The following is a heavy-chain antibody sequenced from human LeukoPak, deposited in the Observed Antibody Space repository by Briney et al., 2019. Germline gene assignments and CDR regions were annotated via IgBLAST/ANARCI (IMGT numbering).Heavy chain of an antibody. V-gene: IGHV3-23*01. D-gene: IGHD3-22*01. CDR1: GFTFSSYA. CDR3: AKDDYYDSTGYFRH. CDR2: ISGSGGST. J-gene: IGHJ1*01. Sequence: GGSLRLSCAASGFTFSSYAMSWVRQAPGKGLEWASAISGSGGSTYYADSVKGRFTISRDNSKNTLYLQMSSLRAEDTAVYYCAKDDYYDSTGYFRHWGQGTLVTVSS.